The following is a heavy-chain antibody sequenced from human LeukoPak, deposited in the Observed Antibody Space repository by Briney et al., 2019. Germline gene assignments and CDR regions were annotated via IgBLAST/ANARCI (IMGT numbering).Heavy chain of an antibody. CDR1: GYTFTDYG. CDR2: TSGYNGNT. D-gene: IGHD3-16*02. J-gene: IGHJ3*02. CDR3: ARGGILASFDI. Sequence: ASVKVSCKASGYTFTDYGISWVRQAPGQGLEWMGWTSGYNGNTNPAQNLQGRVTLTTDTSSRTAYMEVTSLTSDDTAMCYCARGGILASFDIWDQGTLVTVSS. V-gene: IGHV1-18*01.